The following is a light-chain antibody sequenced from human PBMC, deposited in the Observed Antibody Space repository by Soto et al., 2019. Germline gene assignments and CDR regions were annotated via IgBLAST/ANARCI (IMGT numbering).Light chain of an antibody. CDR3: QQSYSTPPYT. J-gene: IGKJ2*01. CDR2: AAS. V-gene: IGKV1-39*01. Sequence: DIQMTQSPSSLSASVGDRVTITCRASQSISSYLNWYQQKPGKAPKLLIYAASSLQSGVPSRFSGSGSGTDFILTISSLQPEDFATYYCQQSYSTPPYTFGQGTKLAIK. CDR1: QSISSY.